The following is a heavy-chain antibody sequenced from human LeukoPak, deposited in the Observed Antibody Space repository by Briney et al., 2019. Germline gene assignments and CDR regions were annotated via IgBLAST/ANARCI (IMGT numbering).Heavy chain of an antibody. V-gene: IGHV3-23*01. D-gene: IGHD2-2*01. J-gene: IGHJ4*02. CDR2: ISGSGGST. Sequence: GGSLRLSCAASGFTFSIYAMSWVRQAPGKGLEWVSGISGSGGSTYYADSVKGRFTVSRDNAKNSLYLQMNSLRAEDTAVYYCARETDSTLFDYWGQGTLVTVSS. CDR3: ARETDSTLFDY. CDR1: GFTFSIYA.